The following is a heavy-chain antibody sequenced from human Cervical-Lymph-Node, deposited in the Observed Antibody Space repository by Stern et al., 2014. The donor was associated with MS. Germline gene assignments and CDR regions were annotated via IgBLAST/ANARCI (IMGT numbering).Heavy chain of an antibody. CDR2: IYWDDDK. CDR3: ARNTVYYYDSSGYYVDY. Sequence: QVTLKESGPTLVKPTQTLTLTCTFSGFSLSTSGVGVGWIRQPPGKALEWLALIYWDDDKRYSPSLKSRLTITKDTSKNQVVLTMTNMDPVDTATYYCARNTVYYYDSSGYYVDYWGQGTLVTVSS. D-gene: IGHD3-22*01. J-gene: IGHJ4*02. V-gene: IGHV2-5*02. CDR1: GFSLSTSGVG.